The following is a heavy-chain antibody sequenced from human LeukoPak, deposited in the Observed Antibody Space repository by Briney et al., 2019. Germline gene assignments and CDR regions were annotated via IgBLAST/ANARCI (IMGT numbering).Heavy chain of an antibody. J-gene: IGHJ4*02. Sequence: GGSLRLSCAASGFTFSSYGMHWVRQAPGKGLEWVAVISYDGSNKYYADSVKGRFTISRDNSKNTLYLQMNSLRAEDTAVYYCAKDRAYDYGDYSLFDYWGQGTLVTVSS. V-gene: IGHV3-30*18. CDR2: ISYDGSNK. CDR1: GFTFSSYG. CDR3: AKDRAYDYGDYSLFDY. D-gene: IGHD4-17*01.